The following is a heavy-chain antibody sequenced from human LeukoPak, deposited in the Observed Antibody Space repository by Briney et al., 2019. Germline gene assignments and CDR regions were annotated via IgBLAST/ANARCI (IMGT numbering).Heavy chain of an antibody. D-gene: IGHD3-10*01. CDR3: ATTFRGVIITRLNY. CDR2: ISHDEKNK. CDR1: GFSFSGYA. J-gene: IGHJ4*02. V-gene: IGHV3-30*04. Sequence: GGSLRLSCAASGFSFSGYAMHWVRRTPGKGLEWVAVISHDEKNKFYAESVKGRFTISRDNSKNTLFLEMNSLRPEDTAFYYCATTFRGVIITRLNYWGQGTLVTVSS.